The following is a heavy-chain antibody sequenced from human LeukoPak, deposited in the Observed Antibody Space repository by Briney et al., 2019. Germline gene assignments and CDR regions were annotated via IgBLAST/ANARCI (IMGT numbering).Heavy chain of an antibody. CDR3: AREDIVVVPAATYYYYGMDV. CDR2: ISAYNGNT. V-gene: IGHV1-18*01. CDR1: GYTFTSYG. Sequence: ASVKVSCKASGYTFTSYGISWVRQAPGQGLEWMGWISAYNGNTNYAQKLLGRVTMTTDTSTSTAYMELRSLRSDDTAVYYCAREDIVVVPAATYYYYGMDVWGQGTTVTVSS. J-gene: IGHJ6*02. D-gene: IGHD2-2*01.